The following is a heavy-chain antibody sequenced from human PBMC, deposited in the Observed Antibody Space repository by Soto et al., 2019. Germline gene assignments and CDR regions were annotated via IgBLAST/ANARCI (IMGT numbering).Heavy chain of an antibody. CDR3: ARDPPPMDV. V-gene: IGHV1-69*04. CDR1: GGTFSRYS. CDR2: IIPIFGIA. J-gene: IGHJ6*02. Sequence: SVTVSCTASGGTFSRYSITWVRQAPGHGLEWIGRIIPIFGIASYAQKFQGRVTMTTDTSTSTAYMELRSLRSDDTAVYYCARDPPPMDVWGQGTTVTVSS.